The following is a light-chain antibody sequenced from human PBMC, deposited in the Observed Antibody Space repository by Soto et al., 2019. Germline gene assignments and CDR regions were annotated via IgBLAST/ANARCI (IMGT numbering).Light chain of an antibody. Sequence: EILKTQSPATLSVSPGERDTLSCRASKSVNSNLAWYKQKPGQAPRLLIYGASTRAPGIPARFSGSGSGTEFTLTISSLQSQGFAVYYGQQDINWSLWRFGQGTNVDI. J-gene: IGKJ1*01. CDR3: QQDINWSLWR. V-gene: IGKV3-15*01. CDR1: KSVNSN. CDR2: GAS.